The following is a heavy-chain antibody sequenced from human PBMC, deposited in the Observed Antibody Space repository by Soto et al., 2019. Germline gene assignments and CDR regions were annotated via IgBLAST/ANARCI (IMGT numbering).Heavy chain of an antibody. V-gene: IGHV1-18*01. CDR1: GYTFTSYG. CDR2: ISADNGDT. J-gene: IGHJ4*02. D-gene: IGHD2-15*01. Sequence: GASVKVSCKASGYTFTSYGISWVRRAPGQGLEWMGWISADNGDTNYAQKLQGRVTMTTDTSTSTAYMELRSLRSDDTAMYYCARDGIGYCSGGSCYDKALFDYWGQGTLVTVSS. CDR3: ARDGIGYCSGGSCYDKALFDY.